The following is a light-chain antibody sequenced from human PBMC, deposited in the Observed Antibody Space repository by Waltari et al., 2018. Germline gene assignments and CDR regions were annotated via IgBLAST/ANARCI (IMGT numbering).Light chain of an antibody. Sequence: DIQMTQSPSPLSASVGDRVTITCRASQNINSRLAWYQQKPGKAPNLLIYKASSLESGVPSRFSGSGSGTEFTLTISSLQPDDFATYYCQQYNSYSLTFGGGTKVEIK. V-gene: IGKV1-5*03. CDR3: QQYNSYSLT. CDR1: QNINSR. CDR2: KAS. J-gene: IGKJ4*01.